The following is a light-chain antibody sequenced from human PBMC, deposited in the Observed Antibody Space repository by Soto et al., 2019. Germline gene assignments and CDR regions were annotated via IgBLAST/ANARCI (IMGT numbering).Light chain of an antibody. CDR2: DAS. Sequence: EVTQNPYTLSASVGDRVTITCRASQSIGNWLAWYQQAPGRAPKLLIFDASSLERGVPSRFSGSGSGTEFTLTISSLQPDDFATYSCQQYNSYPICFAQGTRLE. CDR3: QQYNSYPIC. CDR1: QSIGNW. J-gene: IGKJ5*01. V-gene: IGKV1-5*01.